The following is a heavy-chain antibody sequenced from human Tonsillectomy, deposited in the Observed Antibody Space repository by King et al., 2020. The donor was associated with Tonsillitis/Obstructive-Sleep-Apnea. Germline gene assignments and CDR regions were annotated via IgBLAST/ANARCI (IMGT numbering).Heavy chain of an antibody. CDR3: AREVYSNYDDYYYMDV. D-gene: IGHD4-11*01. J-gene: IGHJ6*03. V-gene: IGHV7-4-1*02. Sequence: QLVQSGSELKKPGASVKVSCKASGYTFTSYVMNCGRQAPGRGLEWLGWSNPNTGNPSYAQSFTGRFVFSLDTPVSTAYLQISSLKAEDTAVYYCAREVYSNYDDYYYMDVWGKGTTVTVSS. CDR2: SNPNTGNP. CDR1: GYTFTSYV.